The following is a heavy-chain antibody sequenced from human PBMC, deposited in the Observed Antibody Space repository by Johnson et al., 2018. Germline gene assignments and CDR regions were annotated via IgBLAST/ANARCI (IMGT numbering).Heavy chain of an antibody. Sequence: VQLVESGGGVVQPGRSLRLSCAASGFTFPRYAMTWVRPAPGKGLEWVSSISSSGGSPYYADSVKGRFTLSRDNSKNTLSLQMSRLRAADTAVYYCAKDPPLVIVEDAFDVWGQGTMVTVSS. J-gene: IGHJ3*01. CDR3: AKDPPLVIVEDAFDV. D-gene: IGHD1-26*01. V-gene: IGHV3-23*04. CDR1: GFTFPRYA. CDR2: ISSSGGSP.